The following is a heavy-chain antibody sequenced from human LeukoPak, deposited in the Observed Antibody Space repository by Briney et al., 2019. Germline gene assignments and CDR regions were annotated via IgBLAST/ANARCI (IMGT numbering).Heavy chain of an antibody. J-gene: IGHJ5*02. D-gene: IGHD3-10*01. CDR3: AREITMVRGVKKRFDP. CDR1: GYTFTGYY. Sequence: ASVKVSCKASGYTFTGYYMHWVRQAPGQGLEWMGRINPNSGGTNYAQKFQGRVTMTTDTSISTAYMELSRLRSDDTAVYYCAREITMVRGVKKRFDPWGQGTLVTVSS. CDR2: INPNSGGT. V-gene: IGHV1-2*06.